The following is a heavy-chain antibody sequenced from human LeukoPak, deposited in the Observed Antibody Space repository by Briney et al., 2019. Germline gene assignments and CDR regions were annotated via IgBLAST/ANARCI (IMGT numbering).Heavy chain of an antibody. V-gene: IGHV3-21*01. CDR1: GFPFSGYT. D-gene: IGHD2-2*01. CDR2: ISNSSTYI. CDR3: ARWVCSSTSCYYFDY. J-gene: IGHJ4*02. Sequence: PGGSLRLSCAASGFPFSGYTMTWVRQAPGKGLEWVSSISNSSTYIYYADSVKGRFTISRDNVQNSLSLQLNSLRAEDTAVYYCARWVCSSTSCYYFDYWGQGSLVVVSS.